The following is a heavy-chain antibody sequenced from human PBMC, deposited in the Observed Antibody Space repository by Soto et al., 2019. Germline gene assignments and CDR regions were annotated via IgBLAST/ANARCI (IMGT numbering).Heavy chain of an antibody. CDR3: ARVPMYSSSGYYYYYGMDV. J-gene: IGHJ6*02. Sequence: WASVKVSCKASGYTFTGYYMHWVRQAPGQGLEWMGWINPNSGGTNYAQKFQGWVTMTRDTSISTAYMELSRLRSDDTAVYYCARVPMYSSSGYYYYYGMDVWGQGTTVTVSS. CDR2: INPNSGGT. V-gene: IGHV1-2*04. D-gene: IGHD6-6*01. CDR1: GYTFTGYY.